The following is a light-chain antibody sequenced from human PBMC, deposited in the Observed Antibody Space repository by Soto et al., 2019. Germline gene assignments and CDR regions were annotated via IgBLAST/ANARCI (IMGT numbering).Light chain of an antibody. J-gene: IGKJ1*01. CDR3: QQYGSSPWT. V-gene: IGKV3-20*01. CDR2: GAS. CDR1: QSVSSSY. Sequence: EIVLTQSPGTLSLSPGERATLSCRASQSVSSSYLAWYQQEPGQAPRLLIYGASSRATGIPDRFGGSGSGTDFTLTISRLEPEDFAVYYCQQYGSSPWTVGQGTKVEIK.